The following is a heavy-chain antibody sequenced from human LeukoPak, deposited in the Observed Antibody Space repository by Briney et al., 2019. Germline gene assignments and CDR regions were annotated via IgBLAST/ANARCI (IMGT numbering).Heavy chain of an antibody. V-gene: IGHV3-11*01. D-gene: IGHD6-13*01. J-gene: IGHJ4*02. CDR1: GFTFSESY. CDR3: TREGSSWRGGYYFDC. Sequence: GGSLRLSCAASGFTFSESYMSWVRQATGKGLEWVSYISSSGTTIYYAHSVKAPFTISRDNAKNSLYLQIDSLGAEDTAFYYCTREGSSWRGGYYFDCWGQGTLVTVSS. CDR2: ISSSGTTI.